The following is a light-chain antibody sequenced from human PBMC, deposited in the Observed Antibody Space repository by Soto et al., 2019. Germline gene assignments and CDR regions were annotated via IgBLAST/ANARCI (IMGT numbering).Light chain of an antibody. J-gene: IGKJ1*01. V-gene: IGKV1-5*01. CDR3: QQYRTYWT. Sequence: DIQMTQSPSTLSASVGDRVTITCRANQSISIWLAWYQQKPGKAPKLLIYDASRLESGVPSRFSGSGSGTEFTLTISSLQPDDFATYYCQQYRTYWTFGQGTKVDIK. CDR1: QSISIW. CDR2: DAS.